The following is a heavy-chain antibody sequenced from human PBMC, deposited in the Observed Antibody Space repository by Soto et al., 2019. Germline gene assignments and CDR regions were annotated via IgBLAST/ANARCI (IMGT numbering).Heavy chain of an antibody. CDR3: ARAHDYGGNGRGMDV. J-gene: IGHJ6*02. Sequence: EVQLVESGGGLVQPGGSLRLSCAASGFSFSSYSMNWVRQAPGKGLEWVSYISSSSGNIYYADSVKGRFTISRDNAXNSLYLQMNSLRDEDTAVYDCARAHDYGGNGRGMDVWGQGTTVTVSS. CDR2: ISSSSGNI. CDR1: GFSFSSYS. V-gene: IGHV3-48*02. D-gene: IGHD4-17*01.